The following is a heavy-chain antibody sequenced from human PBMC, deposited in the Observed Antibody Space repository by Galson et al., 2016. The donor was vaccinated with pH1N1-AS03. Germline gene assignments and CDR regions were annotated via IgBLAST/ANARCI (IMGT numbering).Heavy chain of an antibody. Sequence: LSLTCTVSGDSINRYYWSWIRQPPGKGLEWIGYVYDTGRTHYNPSLKSRVTISLDTSRNQFSLKLNSLTAADTAVYYCARGQCLGGSGECYSRQFAINWFDPWGQGTLVTVSS. V-gene: IGHV4-59*01. CDR3: ARGQCLGGSGECYSRQFAINWFDP. CDR1: GDSINRYY. CDR2: VYDTGRT. D-gene: IGHD2-21*01. J-gene: IGHJ5*02.